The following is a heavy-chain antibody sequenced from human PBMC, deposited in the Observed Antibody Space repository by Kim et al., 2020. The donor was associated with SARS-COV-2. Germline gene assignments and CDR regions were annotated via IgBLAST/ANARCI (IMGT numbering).Heavy chain of an antibody. CDR1: GFTFSSYW. V-gene: IGHV3-7*01. Sequence: GGSLRLSCAASGFTFSSYWMSWVRQAPGKGLEWVANIKQDGSEKYYVDSVKGRFTISRDNAKNSLYLQMNSLRAEDTAVYYCARRSHKQWLALGAYYFDYWGQGTLVTVSS. CDR2: IKQDGSEK. J-gene: IGHJ4*02. CDR3: ARRSHKQWLALGAYYFDY. D-gene: IGHD6-19*01.